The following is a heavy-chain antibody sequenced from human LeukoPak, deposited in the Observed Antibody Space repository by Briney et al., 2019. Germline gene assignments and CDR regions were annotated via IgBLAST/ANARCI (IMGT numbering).Heavy chain of an antibody. Sequence: SVKVSCKASGGTSSSYAISWVRQAPGQGLEWMGGIIPIFGTANYAQKFQGRVTITADESTSTAYMELSSLRSEDTAVYYCARSVPATAILPPDYWGQGTLVTVSS. CDR3: ARSVPATAILPPDY. CDR2: IIPIFGTA. J-gene: IGHJ4*02. D-gene: IGHD2-2*02. CDR1: GGTSSSYA. V-gene: IGHV1-69*13.